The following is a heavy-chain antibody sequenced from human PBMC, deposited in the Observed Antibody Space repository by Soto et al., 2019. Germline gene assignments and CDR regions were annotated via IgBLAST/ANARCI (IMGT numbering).Heavy chain of an antibody. CDR3: ASDLVGASDSYGLDV. D-gene: IGHD1-26*01. J-gene: IGHJ6*02. Sequence: GGSLRLSCAASGFTFSNYGMHWVRQAPGKGLEWMAIIWHDGNNKCYADSVRGRFIISRDNSKNRLYLQMNSLRAEDTAVYYCASDLVGASDSYGLDVWGQGTPVTVSS. V-gene: IGHV3-33*01. CDR1: GFTFSNYG. CDR2: IWHDGNNK.